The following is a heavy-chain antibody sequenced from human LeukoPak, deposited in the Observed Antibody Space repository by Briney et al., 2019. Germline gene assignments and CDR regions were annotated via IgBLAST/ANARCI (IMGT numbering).Heavy chain of an antibody. V-gene: IGHV4-30-4*01. D-gene: IGHD3-10*01. Sequence: PSQTLSLTCTVSGGSISSDNYQWSWIRQPPGKGLEWIGYINYSGSTYYNPSLKSRVTISVDTSKNHFSLRLSSVTAADTAVYYCARYGSGSTWFDPWGQGTLVAVSS. CDR2: INYSGST. J-gene: IGHJ5*02. CDR3: ARYGSGSTWFDP. CDR1: GGSISSDNYQ.